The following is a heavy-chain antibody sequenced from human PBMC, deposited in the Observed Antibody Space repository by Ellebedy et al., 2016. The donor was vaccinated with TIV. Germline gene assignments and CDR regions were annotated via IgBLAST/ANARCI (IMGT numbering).Heavy chain of an antibody. D-gene: IGHD6-13*01. Sequence: PAGSLRLSCAASGFTFSTYAMSWVRQAPGQWLEWVSATSGSGDGTYYTDSVKGRFTISRDNSKNTLYLQMNSLRVEDTAIYYCAKAPYSSGWYSGGDYWGQGTLVTVSS. CDR3: AKAPYSSGWYSGGDY. CDR2: TSGSGDGT. J-gene: IGHJ4*02. CDR1: GFTFSTYA. V-gene: IGHV3-23*01.